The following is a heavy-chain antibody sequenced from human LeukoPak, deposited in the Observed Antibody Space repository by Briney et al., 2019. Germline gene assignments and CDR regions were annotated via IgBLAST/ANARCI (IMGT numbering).Heavy chain of an antibody. D-gene: IGHD6-13*01. CDR1: GFTFSSYG. J-gene: IGHJ6*03. CDR2: ISGSGGST. V-gene: IGHV3-23*01. CDR3: AKDPAAGIYYMDV. Sequence: PGGSLRLSCAASGFTFSSYGMSWVRQAPGKGLEWVSAISGSGGSTYYADSVKGRFTISRDNSKNTLYLQMNSLRAEDTAVYYCAKDPAAGIYYMDVWGKGTTVTISS.